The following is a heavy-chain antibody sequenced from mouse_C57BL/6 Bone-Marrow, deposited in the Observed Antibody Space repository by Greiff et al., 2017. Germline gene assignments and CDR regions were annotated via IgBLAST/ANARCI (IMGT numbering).Heavy chain of an antibody. CDR3: ARPAYDYDRDY. CDR1: GYAFSSYW. CDR2: IYPGDGDT. Sequence: QVQLQQSGAELVKPGASVKISCKASGYAFSSYWMNWVKQRPGKGLEWIGQIYPGDGDTNYNGKFKGKATLTADKSSSTAYMQLSSLTSEDSAVYFCARPAYDYDRDYWGQGTTLTVSS. J-gene: IGHJ2*01. V-gene: IGHV1-80*01. D-gene: IGHD2-4*01.